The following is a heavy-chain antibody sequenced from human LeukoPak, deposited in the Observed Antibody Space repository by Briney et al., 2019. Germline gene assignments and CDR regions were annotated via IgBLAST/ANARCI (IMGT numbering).Heavy chain of an antibody. CDR2: ISSSSSYI. CDR3: ARESGSYYYFDDMDV. J-gene: IGHJ6*03. CDR1: GFNFSSYS. Sequence: EGSLRLSCADSGFNFSSYSMNWVRQDPGEELEWVSSISSSSSYIYYADSVKGRFTISRDNAKNSLYLQMNSLRAEDTAVYYCARESGSYYYFDDMDVWGKGTTVTVSS. V-gene: IGHV3-21*01. D-gene: IGHD1-26*01.